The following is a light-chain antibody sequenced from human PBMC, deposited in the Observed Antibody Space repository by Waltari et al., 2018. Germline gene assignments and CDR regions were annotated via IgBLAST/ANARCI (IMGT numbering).Light chain of an antibody. J-gene: IGKJ1*01. V-gene: IGKV1-5*03. CDR1: QSISGW. CDR3: QQYNSFPWT. Sequence: DIQIAQSPSTLSASVGDSVTITCRASQSISGWLAWYQQKPGKAHNLLIYKASALESGVPSRFSGSGSATDFTLTISGLQPDDFATYFCQQYNSFPWTFGQGTKVEIK. CDR2: KAS.